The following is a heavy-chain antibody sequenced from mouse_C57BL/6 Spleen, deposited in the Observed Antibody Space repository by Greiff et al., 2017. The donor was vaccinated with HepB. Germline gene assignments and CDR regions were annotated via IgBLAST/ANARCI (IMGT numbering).Heavy chain of an antibody. Sequence: VQLQQPGTELVKPGASVKLSCKASGYTFTSYWMHWVKQRPGQGLEWIGNINPSNGGTNYNEKFKSKATLTVDKSSSTAYMQLSSLTSEDSAVYYCAYYCGSSQYYFDDWGQGTTLTVSS. D-gene: IGHD1-1*01. J-gene: IGHJ2*01. CDR3: AYYCGSSQYYFDD. CDR1: GYTFTSYW. CDR2: INPSNGGT. V-gene: IGHV1-53*01.